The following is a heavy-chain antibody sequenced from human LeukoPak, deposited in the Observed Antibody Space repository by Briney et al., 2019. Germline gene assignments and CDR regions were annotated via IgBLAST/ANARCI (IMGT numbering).Heavy chain of an antibody. J-gene: IGHJ4*02. D-gene: IGHD3-10*01. V-gene: IGHV3-9*03. CDR1: GFTFDDYA. CDR3: AKDYGSGSYYPRIDY. CDR2: MSWNSGSI. Sequence: GRSLRLSCAACGFTFDDYAMHWVRHAPGKGLEWGSGMSWNSGSIVYADSVKGRFTISRDNAKNSLYLHMNSLRAEDMALYYCAKDYGSGSYYPRIDYWGQGTLVTVSS.